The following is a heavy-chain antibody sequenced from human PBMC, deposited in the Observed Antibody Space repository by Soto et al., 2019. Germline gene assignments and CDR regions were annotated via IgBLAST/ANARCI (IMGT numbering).Heavy chain of an antibody. CDR3: ARGVPAANYYYYGMDV. CDR1: GCTFTGYY. J-gene: IGHJ6*04. Sequence: ASVKVSCKASGCTFTGYYMHWVRQAPGQGLEWMGWINPNSGGTNYAQKFQGRVTMTRDTSISTAYMELSRLRSDDTAVYYCARGVPAANYYYYGMDVWGKGTTVTVPS. CDR2: INPNSGGT. V-gene: IGHV1-2*02. D-gene: IGHD2-2*01.